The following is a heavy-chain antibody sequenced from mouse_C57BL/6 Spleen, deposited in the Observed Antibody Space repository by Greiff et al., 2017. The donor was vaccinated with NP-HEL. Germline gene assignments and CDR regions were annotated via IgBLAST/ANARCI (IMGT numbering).Heavy chain of an antibody. D-gene: IGHD1-1*01. J-gene: IGHJ4*01. CDR2: IDPETGGT. V-gene: IGHV1-15*01. Sequence: QVQLKESGAELVRPGASVTLSCKASGYTFTDYEMHWVKQTPVHGLEWIGAIDPETGGTAYNQKFKGKAILTADKSSSTAYMELRSLTSEDSAVYYCTRRSSLYAMDYWGQGTSVTVSS. CDR3: TRRSSLYAMDY. CDR1: GYTFTDYE.